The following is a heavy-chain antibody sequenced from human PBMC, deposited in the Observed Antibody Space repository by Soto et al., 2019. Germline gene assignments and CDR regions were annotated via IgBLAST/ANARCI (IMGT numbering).Heavy chain of an antibody. Sequence: EVQLVESGGGLVQPGGSLRLSCAVSGFTVSTYYMSWVRQAPGKGLEWVSVIYSGGSTSYADSVKGRFTISRDNSKNTLYLQMNSLRAEDTAVYYCARVVVEICSRASCSGGAFDIWGQGTMVTVSS. CDR3: ARVVVEICSRASCSGGAFDI. V-gene: IGHV3-66*01. CDR1: GFTVSTYY. CDR2: IYSGGST. J-gene: IGHJ3*02. D-gene: IGHD2-2*01.